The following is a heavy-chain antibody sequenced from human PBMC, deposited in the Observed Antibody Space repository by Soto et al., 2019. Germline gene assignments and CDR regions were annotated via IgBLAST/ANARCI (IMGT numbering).Heavy chain of an antibody. CDR2: IYYSGST. D-gene: IGHD3-10*01. J-gene: IGHJ3*02. V-gene: IGHV4-59*01. CDR1: GRSIGRYY. Sequence: ETLSLTCTVSGRSIGRYYRRWIRQPPGKGLEWIGYIYYSGSTNYNPSLKSRATIPVDPSKNQSSLSLSSVTPEDRPVNYVGSIPPPLSNDAFDIWGQGTMVTVSS. CDR3: GSIPPPLSNDAFDI.